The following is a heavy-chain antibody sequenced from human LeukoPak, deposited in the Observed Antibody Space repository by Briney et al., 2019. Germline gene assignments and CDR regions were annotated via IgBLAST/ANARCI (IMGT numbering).Heavy chain of an antibody. CDR3: AKDYGLQWLVNIDY. D-gene: IGHD6-19*01. CDR1: GFTFSSYG. J-gene: IGHJ4*02. Sequence: PGGSLRLSCAASGFTFSSYGMHWVRQAPGKGLEWVAVISYDGSNKYYADSVKGRFTISRDNSRNTLYLQVNSLRAEDTAVYYCAKDYGLQWLVNIDYWGQGTLVTVSS. V-gene: IGHV3-30*18. CDR2: ISYDGSNK.